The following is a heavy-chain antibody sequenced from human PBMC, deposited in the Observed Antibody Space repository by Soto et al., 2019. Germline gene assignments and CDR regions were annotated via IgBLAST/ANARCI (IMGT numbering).Heavy chain of an antibody. CDR2: IYHSGST. J-gene: IGHJ5*02. D-gene: IGHD6-6*01. CDR1: GGSINSGDYY. V-gene: IGHV4-30-4*01. Sequence: QVQLQESGPGLVKPSQTLSLTCTVSGGSINSGDYYWSWIRQPPGKGLEWIGYIYHSGSTYYNPALKSRVTISVDTSKHQFSLKLSTATAADTAVFYCARERPDGARLDPWGQGTLVTVSS. CDR3: ARERPDGARLDP.